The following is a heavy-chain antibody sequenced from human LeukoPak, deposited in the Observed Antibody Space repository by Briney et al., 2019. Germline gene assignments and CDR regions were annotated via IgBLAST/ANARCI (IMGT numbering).Heavy chain of an antibody. Sequence: GGSLRLSCAASGFTVSSNYMSWVRLAPGKGLEWVSLYSAGSTYCADSVKGRFTISRDNSKNTLYLQMNSLRAEDTAVYYCAREGSSSWYSFDYWGQGTLVTVSS. J-gene: IGHJ4*02. CDR2: YSAGST. V-gene: IGHV3-53*01. CDR1: GFTVSSNY. D-gene: IGHD6-13*01. CDR3: AREGSSSWYSFDY.